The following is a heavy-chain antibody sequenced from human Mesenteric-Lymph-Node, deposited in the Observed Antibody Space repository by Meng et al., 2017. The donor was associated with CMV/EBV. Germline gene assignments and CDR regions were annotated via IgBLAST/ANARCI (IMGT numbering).Heavy chain of an antibody. CDR1: VGSISSSIW. Sequence: AFSVGSISSSIWWSWVRQPPGKGLEWIGEIYHSGSTNYNPSLKSRVTISVDKSKNQFSLKLSSVTAAETAVYYCARYSGYDEYYFGYWGQGTLVTVSS. CDR2: IYHSGST. D-gene: IGHD5-12*01. V-gene: IGHV4-4*02. CDR3: ARYSGYDEYYFGY. J-gene: IGHJ4*02.